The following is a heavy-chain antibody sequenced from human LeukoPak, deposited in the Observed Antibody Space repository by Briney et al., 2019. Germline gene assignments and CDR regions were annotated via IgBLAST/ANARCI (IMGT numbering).Heavy chain of an antibody. CDR2: IHTSGST. Sequence: SETLSLTCTVSGGSISSGSYYWSWIRQPAGKGLEWIGRIHTSGSTNYNPSLKSRVTMSVDTSKNQFSLKLSSVTAADTAVYYCARATYSGYDWDFDYWGQGTLVTVSS. CDR3: ARATYSGYDWDFDY. D-gene: IGHD5-12*01. CDR1: GGSISSGSYY. J-gene: IGHJ4*02. V-gene: IGHV4-61*02.